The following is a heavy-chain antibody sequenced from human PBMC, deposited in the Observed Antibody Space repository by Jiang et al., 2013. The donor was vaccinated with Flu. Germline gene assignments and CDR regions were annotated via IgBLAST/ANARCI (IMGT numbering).Heavy chain of an antibody. Sequence: GSGLVKPSETLSLTCAVSGYSISSGYYWGWIRQPPGKGLEWIGSIYHSGSTYYNPSLKSRVTISVDTSKNQFSLKLDSVTAADTAVYYCARGRNDYGDSRAGVDNVGPGTLVTVSS. D-gene: IGHD4-17*01. J-gene: IGHJ4*03. V-gene: IGHV4-38-2*01. CDR2: IYHSGST. CDR3: ARGRNDYGDSRAGVDN. CDR1: GYSISSGYY.